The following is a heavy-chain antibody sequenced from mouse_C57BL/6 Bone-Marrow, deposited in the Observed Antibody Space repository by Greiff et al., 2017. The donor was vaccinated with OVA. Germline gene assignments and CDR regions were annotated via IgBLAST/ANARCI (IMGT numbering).Heavy chain of an antibody. Sequence: QVQLQQSGAELVKPGASVKMSCKASGYTFTSYWITWVKQRPGQGLEWIGDIYPGSGSTNYNEKFKSKATLTVDTSSSTAYMQHSSLTSEDSAVYYCARADYDPRGGYWGQGTTLTVSS. CDR1: GYTFTSYW. CDR2: IYPGSGST. CDR3: ARADYDPRGGY. V-gene: IGHV1-55*01. J-gene: IGHJ2*01. D-gene: IGHD2-4*01.